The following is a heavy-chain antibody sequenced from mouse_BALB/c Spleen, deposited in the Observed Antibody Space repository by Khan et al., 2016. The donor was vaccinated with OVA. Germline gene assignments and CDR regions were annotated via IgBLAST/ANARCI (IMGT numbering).Heavy chain of an antibody. J-gene: IGHJ2*01. CDR3: ARWPRGY. CDR1: GYNIKDTY. V-gene: IGHV14-3*02. CDR2: IDPANGNT. Sequence: VQLQQSGAELVKPGASVKLSCTASGYNIKDTYMHWVKQRPEQGLEWIGRIDPANGNTEYDPKFQGKATITADTLSNTAYLQLSSLTSEDTAVYYCARWPRGYWGQGTTHTVSS.